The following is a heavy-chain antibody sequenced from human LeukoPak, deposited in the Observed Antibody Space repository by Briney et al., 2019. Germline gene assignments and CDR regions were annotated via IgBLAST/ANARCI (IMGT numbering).Heavy chain of an antibody. CDR1: GFNFSNYY. V-gene: IGHV3-15*01. CDR3: TTPDYDFWSGYYTDDY. CDR2: IKSKTDGGTT. J-gene: IGHJ4*02. Sequence: GGSLRLSCAASGFNFSNYYMNWVRQAPGKGLEWVGRIKSKTDGGTTDYAAPVKGRFTISRDDSKNTLYLQMNSLKTEDTAVYYCTTPDYDFWSGYYTDDYWGQGTLVTVSS. D-gene: IGHD3-3*01.